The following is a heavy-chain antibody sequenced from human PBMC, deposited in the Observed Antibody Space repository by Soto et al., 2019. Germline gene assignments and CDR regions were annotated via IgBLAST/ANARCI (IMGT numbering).Heavy chain of an antibody. V-gene: IGHV6-1*01. J-gene: IGHJ4*02. CDR2: TYYRSKWYY. D-gene: IGHD1-26*01. CDR1: GDSVSSNHAT. CDR3: ARGLITGSQYSGGWYYFDS. Sequence: PSQTLSLTCAISGDSVSSNHATWDWIRQSPSRGLEWLGRTYYRSKWYYDYALSVKSRITINPDTSNNQFSLELSSVTAADTAVYYCARGLITGSQYSGGWYYFDSWGQGTLVTVSS.